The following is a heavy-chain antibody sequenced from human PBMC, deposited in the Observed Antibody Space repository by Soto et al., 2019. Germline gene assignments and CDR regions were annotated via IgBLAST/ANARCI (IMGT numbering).Heavy chain of an antibody. Sequence: PGGSLRLSFAASGFTFSSYAMHWVRQAPGKGLEWVAVISYDGSNKYYADSVKGRFTISRDNAKNSLYLQMNSLRDEDTAVYYCARDRFGYSYGPGYYGMDVWGQGTTVTVSS. CDR3: ARDRFGYSYGPGYYGMDV. CDR1: GFTFSSYA. D-gene: IGHD5-18*01. CDR2: ISYDGSNK. J-gene: IGHJ6*02. V-gene: IGHV3-30-3*01.